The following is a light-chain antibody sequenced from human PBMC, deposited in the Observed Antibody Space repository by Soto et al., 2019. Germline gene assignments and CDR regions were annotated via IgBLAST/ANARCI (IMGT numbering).Light chain of an antibody. CDR3: QQYNTYPLT. J-gene: IGKJ4*01. CDR1: QSISTW. Sequence: DLQMTQSPSTLSASVGDRVTITCRASQSISTWLAWYQQKPGKAPKLLIYKASNLEGGVPSRFSGSGSGTEFTITISSLQAADFATYYCQQYNTYPLTFGGGTTVEIK. CDR2: KAS. V-gene: IGKV1-5*03.